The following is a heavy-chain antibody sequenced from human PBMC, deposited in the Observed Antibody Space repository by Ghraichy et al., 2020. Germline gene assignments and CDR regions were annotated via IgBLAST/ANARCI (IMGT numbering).Heavy chain of an antibody. CDR1: GFTFSDSA. CDR2: IRSKASSSAT. CDR3: TRDKDGLGL. V-gene: IGHV3-73*01. J-gene: IGHJ2*01. Sequence: GGSLRLSCAASGFTFSDSAMNWVRQASGKGLEWVGRIRSKASSSATAYAESVKGRFTISRDESKNTAYLQMNSLKTEDTAVYYCTRDKDGLGLWGRGTLVTVSS.